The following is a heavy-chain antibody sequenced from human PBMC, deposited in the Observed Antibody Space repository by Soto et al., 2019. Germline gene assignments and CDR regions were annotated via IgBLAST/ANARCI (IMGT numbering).Heavy chain of an antibody. CDR3: ARHRAWDFDY. D-gene: IGHD1-26*01. V-gene: IGHV4-59*08. Sequence: SETLSLTCTVSGGSISSYYWSWIRQPPGKGLEWIGYIYYSGSTNYNPSLKSRVTISVDTSKNQFSLKLSSVTAADTAVYYCARHRAWDFDYWGQGTLVTVSS. J-gene: IGHJ4*02. CDR1: GGSISSYY. CDR2: IYYSGST.